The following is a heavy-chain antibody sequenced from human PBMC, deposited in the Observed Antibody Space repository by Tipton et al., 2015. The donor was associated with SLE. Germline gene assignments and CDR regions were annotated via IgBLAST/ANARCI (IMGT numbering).Heavy chain of an antibody. CDR3: ASPEGGYCSSTSCYAFDI. V-gene: IGHV4-34*01. J-gene: IGHJ3*02. D-gene: IGHD2-2*01. CDR1: GGSFSGYY. Sequence: TLSLTCAVYGGSFSGYYWSWIRQPPGKGLEWIGEINHSGSTNYNPSLKSRVTISVDTSKNQFSLKLSSVTAADTAVYYCASPEGGYCSSTSCYAFDIWGQGTMVTVSS. CDR2: INHSGST.